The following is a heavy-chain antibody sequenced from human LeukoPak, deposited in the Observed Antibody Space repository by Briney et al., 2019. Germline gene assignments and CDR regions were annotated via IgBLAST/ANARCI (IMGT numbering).Heavy chain of an antibody. CDR3: ARAGRQAYVYFDC. CDR1: GDSISSYY. D-gene: IGHD3-16*01. V-gene: IGHV4-59*01. Sequence: PSETLSLTCTVSGDSISSYYWSWVRQPPGKGLEWMGYINYSGNTNYNPSLKSRVTISVDTSKNQFSLRLTSVTAADTAVYYCARAGRQAYVYFDCWGQGTLVTVSS. J-gene: IGHJ4*02. CDR2: INYSGNT.